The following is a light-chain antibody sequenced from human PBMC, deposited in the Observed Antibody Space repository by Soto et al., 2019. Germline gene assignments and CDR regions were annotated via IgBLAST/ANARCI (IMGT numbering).Light chain of an antibody. J-gene: IGKJ4*01. V-gene: IGKV3-20*01. CDR1: PSVSSSY. Sequence: EIVLTQSPGTLSLSPGERATLSCRASPSVSSSYLAWYQQKPGQAPRLLIYGASSRATGIPDRFSGSGSGTDFTLTISNLQPEDVATYYCQKHNAAPLTFGGGTKVDIK. CDR2: GAS. CDR3: QKHNAAPLT.